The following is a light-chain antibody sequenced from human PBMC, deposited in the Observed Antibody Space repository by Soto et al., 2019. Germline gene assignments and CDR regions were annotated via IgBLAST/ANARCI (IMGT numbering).Light chain of an antibody. Sequence: SLSPGEIATLSCRASQIVPSGYLGWHHHKPGQAPRLLIGGSPRRATGTPDRFSGSGSGTDFTLTISRLEPEDFALYYYQQYGSSGTFGQGSKVDIK. J-gene: IGKJ1*01. CDR3: QQYGSSGT. CDR2: GSP. CDR1: QIVPSGY. V-gene: IGKV3-20*01.